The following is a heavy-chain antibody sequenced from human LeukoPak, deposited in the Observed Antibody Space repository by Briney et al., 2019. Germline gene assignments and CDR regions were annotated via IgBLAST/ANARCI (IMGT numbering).Heavy chain of an antibody. J-gene: IGHJ4*02. CDR2: INQDGSDK. CDR3: VGGDY. V-gene: IGHV3-7*01. Sequence: GGSLRLSCAASGLTFSIHWMNWVRQAPGKGLECVANINQDGSDKYYVYSVKGRFTISRDNTKNSLYLQMNSLRAEDTAVYYCVGGDYWGQGTLVTVSS. CDR1: GLTFSIHW.